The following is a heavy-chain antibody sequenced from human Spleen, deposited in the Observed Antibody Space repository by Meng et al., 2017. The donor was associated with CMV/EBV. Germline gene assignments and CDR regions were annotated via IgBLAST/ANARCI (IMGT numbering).Heavy chain of an antibody. CDR1: GYTFTAHY. J-gene: IGHJ6*02. D-gene: IGHD3-3*01. CDR2: IHPHRGDT. CDR3: ARDVTLQDLEWLSYYGLDV. Sequence: ASVKVSCKASGYTFTAHYFHWVRQAPGQGLEWMGWIHPHRGDTNYAQQFQGRVTLTRDTSINTGYMELTRLTSDDTAVYYCARDVTLQDLEWLSYYGLDVWGQGTTVTVSS. V-gene: IGHV1-2*02.